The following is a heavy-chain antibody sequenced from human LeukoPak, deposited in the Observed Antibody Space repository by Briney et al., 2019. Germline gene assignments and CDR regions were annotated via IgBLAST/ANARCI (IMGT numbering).Heavy chain of an antibody. CDR3: ARPDYYAPGAFDI. D-gene: IGHD2-21*02. Sequence: PSETLSLTCTVSGGSISSSSYYWGWIRQPPGKGLEWIGSIYYSGSTYYNPSLKSRVTISVDTSKNQFSLKLSSVTAADTAAYYCARPDYYAPGAFDIWGQGTMVTVSS. J-gene: IGHJ3*02. CDR1: GGSISSSSYY. V-gene: IGHV4-39*01. CDR2: IYYSGST.